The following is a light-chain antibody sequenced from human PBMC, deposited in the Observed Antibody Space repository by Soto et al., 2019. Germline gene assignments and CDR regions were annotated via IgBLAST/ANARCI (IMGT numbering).Light chain of an antibody. J-gene: IGKJ1*01. CDR3: QQRSDWET. Sequence: ESAFTKSPATLSMSPAERATLSCRASQSISSYLGWYQQKPGQAPRLLIYDASNRATGIPARFSGSGSGTEFTLTICSLEPDDIAVYYSQQRSDWETSCPGAKVDIK. V-gene: IGKV3-11*01. CDR1: QSISSY. CDR2: DAS.